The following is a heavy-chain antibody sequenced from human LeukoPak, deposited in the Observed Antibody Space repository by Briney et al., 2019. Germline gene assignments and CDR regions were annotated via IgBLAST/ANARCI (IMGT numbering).Heavy chain of an antibody. CDR1: VYTFTSYD. J-gene: IGHJ4*02. Sequence: ASLKVSCKASVYTFTSYDINWVRQAPGQGLEWMGWMNPNSGNTDYAQKFQGRVTMTRNTSIGTAYMELSSLRSEDTAVYYCARGGGSGWPDRIDYWGQGTLVTVSS. V-gene: IGHV1-8*01. CDR2: MNPNSGNT. CDR3: ARGGGSGWPDRIDY. D-gene: IGHD6-19*01.